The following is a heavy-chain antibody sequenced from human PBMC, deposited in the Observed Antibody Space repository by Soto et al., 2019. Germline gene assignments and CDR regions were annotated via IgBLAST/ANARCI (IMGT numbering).Heavy chain of an antibody. CDR3: ARRLVGATSAFDI. V-gene: IGHV4-39*01. D-gene: IGHD1-26*01. J-gene: IGHJ3*02. CDR1: GGSISSSSYY. CDR2: IYYSGST. Sequence: PSETLSLTCTVSGGSISSSSYYWGWIRQPPGKGLEWIGSIYYSGSTYHNPSLKSRVTISVDTSKNQFSLKLSSVTAADTAVYYCARRLVGATSAFDIWGQGTMVTVSS.